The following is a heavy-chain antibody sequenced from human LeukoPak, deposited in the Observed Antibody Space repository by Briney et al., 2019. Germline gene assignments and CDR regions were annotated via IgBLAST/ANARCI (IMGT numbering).Heavy chain of an antibody. V-gene: IGHV4-59*01. CDR2: IYYSGST. J-gene: IGHJ5*02. Sequence: PSETLSLTCTVSGGSISSYYWSWIRQPPGKGLEWIGYIYYSGSTNYNPSLKSRVTISVDTSKNQFSLKLSSVTAADTAVYYCARVLSSSWYPTNYNWFDPWGQGTLVTVSS. D-gene: IGHD6-13*01. CDR1: GGSISSYY. CDR3: ARVLSSSWYPTNYNWFDP.